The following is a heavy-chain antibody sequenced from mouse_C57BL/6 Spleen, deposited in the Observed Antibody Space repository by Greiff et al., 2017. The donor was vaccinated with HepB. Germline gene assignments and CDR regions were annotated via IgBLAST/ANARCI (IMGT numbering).Heavy chain of an antibody. D-gene: IGHD1-1*01. J-gene: IGHJ2*01. V-gene: IGHV1-61*01. CDR2: IYPSDSET. CDR3: ARKGYYGSSLYYFDY. CDR1: GYTFTSYW. Sequence: VQLQQPGAELLRPGSSVKLSCKASGYTFTSYWMDWVKQRPGQGLEWIGNIYPSDSETHYNQKFKDKATLTVDKSSSTAYMQLSSLTSEDSAVYYCARKGYYGSSLYYFDYWGQGTTLTVSS.